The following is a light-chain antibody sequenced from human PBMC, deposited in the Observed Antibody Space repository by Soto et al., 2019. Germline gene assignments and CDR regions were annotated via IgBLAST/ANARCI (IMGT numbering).Light chain of an antibody. CDR3: QHRINWPPIT. CDR1: QSVGKY. CDR2: DAS. Sequence: EIVLTHSPATLSLSPGERATLSCRAGQSVGKYLAWYQQKPGQAPRLLIYDASNRATGIPARFSGSGSGTDFTLTISSLEPEDFAVYYCQHRINWPPITFGQGTRLEIK. J-gene: IGKJ5*01. V-gene: IGKV3-11*01.